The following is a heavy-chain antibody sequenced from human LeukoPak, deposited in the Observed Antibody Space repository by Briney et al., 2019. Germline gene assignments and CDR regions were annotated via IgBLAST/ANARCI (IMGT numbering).Heavy chain of an antibody. CDR1: GYTFTSYA. J-gene: IGHJ6*02. CDR2: INAGNGNT. CDR3: ARDLRLGSGYSQVSDGMDV. Sequence: GASVKVSCKASGYTFTSYAMHWVRQAPGQRLEWMGWINAGNGNTKYSQKFQGRVTITRDTSASTADMELSNLRSEDTAVYYCARDLRLGSGYSQVSDGMDVWGQGTTVTVSS. D-gene: IGHD3-22*01. V-gene: IGHV1-3*01.